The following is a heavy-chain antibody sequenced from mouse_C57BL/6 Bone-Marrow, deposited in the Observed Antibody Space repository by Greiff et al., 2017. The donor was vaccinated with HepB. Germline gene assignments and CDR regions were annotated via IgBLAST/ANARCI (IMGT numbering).Heavy chain of an antibody. CDR1: GFTFSSYG. CDR3: ARLVTTGRKYYAMDY. Sequence: EVKLVESGGDLVKPGGSLKLSCAASGFTFSSYGMSWVRQTPDKRLEWVATISSGGSYTYYPDSVKGRFTISRDNAKNTLYLQMSSLKSEDTAMYYCARLVTTGRKYYAMDYWGQGTSVTVSS. V-gene: IGHV5-6*01. D-gene: IGHD2-2*01. CDR2: ISSGGSYT. J-gene: IGHJ4*01.